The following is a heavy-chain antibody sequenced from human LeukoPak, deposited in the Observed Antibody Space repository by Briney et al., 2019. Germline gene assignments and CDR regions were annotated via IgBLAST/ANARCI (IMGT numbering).Heavy chain of an antibody. CDR1: GFTFSDYS. D-gene: IGHD1-1*01. Sequence: GGSLRLSXAASGFTFSDYSMNWVRQAPGKGLEWVSSISRSSRHVYYAGSVKGRFTISRDNAKDSLYLQMNSLRAEDMAVYFCVRDLMGSGSTTAYLHHWGQGTLVTVSS. J-gene: IGHJ1*01. V-gene: IGHV3-21*01. CDR2: ISRSSRHV. CDR3: VRDLMGSGSTTAYLHH.